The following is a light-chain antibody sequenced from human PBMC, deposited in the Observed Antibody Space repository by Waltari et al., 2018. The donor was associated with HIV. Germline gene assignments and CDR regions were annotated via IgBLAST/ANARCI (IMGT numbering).Light chain of an antibody. V-gene: IGLV2-14*01. CDR1: DSDFGFYIF. CDR2: KVD. J-gene: IGLJ3*02. Sequence: SGLTQPAPVSGFPGQSITISCTGADSDFGFYIFVSWYHQHPGKVPKVILSKVDSRASGVSDRFSGSKSGNTASLTISGLRTEDEGVYFCASYTANDTVMFAGGTTVTVL. CDR3: ASYTANDTVM.